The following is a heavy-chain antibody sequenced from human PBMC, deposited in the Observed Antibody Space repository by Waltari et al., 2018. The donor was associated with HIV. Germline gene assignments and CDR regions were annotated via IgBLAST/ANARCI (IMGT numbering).Heavy chain of an antibody. CDR2: INTFTNDT. D-gene: IGHD2-21*01. CDR3: ARDRGLKYDNGIALPY. V-gene: IGHV1-18*01. Sequence: HLEQSTGGVQMVGASVIVSCKTSGYFFSTHAISWVRWAPGRGLEWVGRINTFTNDTKSARMFQDRVTMSSDSSTNTSYLELTRLTFDDSAIYYCARDRGLKYDNGIALPYWGQGTLVSVSS. J-gene: IGHJ1*01. CDR1: GYFFSTHA.